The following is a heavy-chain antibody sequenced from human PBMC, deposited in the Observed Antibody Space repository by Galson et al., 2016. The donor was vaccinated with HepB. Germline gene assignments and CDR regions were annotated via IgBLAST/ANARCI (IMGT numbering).Heavy chain of an antibody. Sequence: SLRLSCACSGFTFGDYAMSWFRQAPGKGLEWVSFFRSRVYDGETDHAASVKGRFTISRDDSKNIAYLQMDSLKTEDTAMYYCARGWGTADYWGQGVLVTVSS. J-gene: IGHJ4*02. CDR2: FRSRVYDGET. CDR3: ARGWGTADY. V-gene: IGHV3-49*03. D-gene: IGHD3-16*01. CDR1: GFTFGDYA.